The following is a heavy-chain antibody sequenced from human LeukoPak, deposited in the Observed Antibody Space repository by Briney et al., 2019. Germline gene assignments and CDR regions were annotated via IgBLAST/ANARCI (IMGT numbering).Heavy chain of an antibody. CDR1: GYSFTNYW. Sequence: GESLKISCKGSGYSFTNYWIGWVRQLTGKGLEWMGILYPGDSDTRYSPSFQGQVTISADKSISTAYLQWSSLKASDTAMYYCAGTLNYYDTSAYYLAPFDYWGQGTLVTVSS. V-gene: IGHV5-51*01. CDR2: LYPGDSDT. D-gene: IGHD3-22*01. CDR3: AGTLNYYDTSAYYLAPFDY. J-gene: IGHJ4*02.